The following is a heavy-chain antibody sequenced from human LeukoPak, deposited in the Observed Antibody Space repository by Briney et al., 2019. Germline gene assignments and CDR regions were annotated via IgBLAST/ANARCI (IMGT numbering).Heavy chain of an antibody. Sequence: GAPVKVSCKASGYTFTGYYMHWVRQAPGQGLEWMGWINPNSGGTNYAQKFQGRVTMTRDTSISTAYMELSRLRSDDTAVYYCASITMIVEQGAFDIWGQGTMVTVSS. D-gene: IGHD3-22*01. CDR1: GYTFTGYY. J-gene: IGHJ3*02. CDR3: ASITMIVEQGAFDI. CDR2: INPNSGGT. V-gene: IGHV1-2*02.